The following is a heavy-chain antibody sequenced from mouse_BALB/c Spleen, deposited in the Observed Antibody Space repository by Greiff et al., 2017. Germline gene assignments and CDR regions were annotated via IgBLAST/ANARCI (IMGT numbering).Heavy chain of an antibody. CDR3: ARQGNYGNSAWFAY. V-gene: IGHV5-9-3*01. J-gene: IGHJ3*01. CDR2: ISSGGSYT. CDR1: GFTFSSYA. Sequence: EVMLVESGGGLVKPGGSLKLSCAASGFTFSSYAMSWVRQTPEKRLEWVATISSGGSYTYYPDSVKGRFTISRDNAKNTLYLQMSSLRSEDTAMYYCARQGNYGNSAWFAYWGQGTLVTVSA. D-gene: IGHD2-1*01.